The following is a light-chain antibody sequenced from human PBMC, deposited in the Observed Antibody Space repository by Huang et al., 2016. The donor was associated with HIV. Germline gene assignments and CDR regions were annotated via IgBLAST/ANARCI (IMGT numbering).Light chain of an antibody. Sequence: VLTQTPGTLSLSPGERATLSCRASQSITNTYLAWYQHKPGQAPRLLMYGASSRATGIPDRFSGSGSGTDFTLTITRLEPEDCGVYYCQQYSDSPFTFGGGTKVEIK. J-gene: IGKJ4*01. CDR2: GAS. CDR1: QSITNTY. V-gene: IGKV3-20*01. CDR3: QQYSDSPFT.